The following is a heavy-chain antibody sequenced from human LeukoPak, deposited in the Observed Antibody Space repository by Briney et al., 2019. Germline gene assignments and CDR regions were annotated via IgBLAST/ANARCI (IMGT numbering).Heavy chain of an antibody. Sequence: EGSLRLSCAASGFTFSSYGMHWVRQAPGKGLEWVAVISYDGSNKYYADSVKGRFTISRDNSKNTLYLQMNSLRAEDTAVYYALVGVVIQNWFDPWGQGTLVTVSS. V-gene: IGHV3-30*03. CDR2: ISYDGSNK. CDR1: GFTFSSYG. CDR3: LVGVVIQNWFDP. J-gene: IGHJ5*02. D-gene: IGHD3-3*01.